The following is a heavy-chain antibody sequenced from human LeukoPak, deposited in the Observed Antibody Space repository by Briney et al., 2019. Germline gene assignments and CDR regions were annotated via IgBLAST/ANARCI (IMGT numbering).Heavy chain of an antibody. V-gene: IGHV4-59*08. D-gene: IGHD1-26*01. CDR3: ARHSPVGIYYFDY. CDR1: GGSISSYY. Sequence: SETLSLTCTVSGGSISSYYWSWIRQPPGKGLEWIGYIYYSGSTYYNPSLKSRVTISVDTSKNQFSLKLSSVTAADTAVYYCARHSPVGIYYFDYWGQGTLVTVSS. CDR2: IYYSGST. J-gene: IGHJ4*02.